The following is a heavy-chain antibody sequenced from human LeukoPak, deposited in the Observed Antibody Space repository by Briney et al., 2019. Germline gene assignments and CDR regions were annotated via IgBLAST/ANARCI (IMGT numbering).Heavy chain of an antibody. Sequence: GGSLTLSCATSGLTFTSYARGWVRQAPGKGLEWVSLISGSGGSRYYGDSVKGRFTISRDNSKNLVYLEMNSLRAGDTAVYYCAKGGEDSGYNSHFDYWGQGTLVIVSS. J-gene: IGHJ4*02. CDR2: ISGSGGSR. D-gene: IGHD5-24*01. V-gene: IGHV3-23*01. CDR1: GLTFTSYA. CDR3: AKGGEDSGYNSHFDY.